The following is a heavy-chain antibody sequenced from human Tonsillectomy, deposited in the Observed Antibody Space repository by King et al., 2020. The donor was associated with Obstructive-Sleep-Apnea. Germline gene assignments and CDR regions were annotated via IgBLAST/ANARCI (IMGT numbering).Heavy chain of an antibody. D-gene: IGHD2-2*01. CDR1: GGSISSVGYY. V-gene: IGHV4-31*03. Sequence: VQLQESGPGLVKPSQTLSLTCTVSGGSISSVGYYWSWIRQHPGKGLEWIGYIYYSGSTYYNPSLKSRVTISVDTSKNQFSPKLSSVTAADTAVYYCARGAMTLGAFDIWGQGTMVTVSS. J-gene: IGHJ3*02. CDR2: IYYSGST. CDR3: ARGAMTLGAFDI.